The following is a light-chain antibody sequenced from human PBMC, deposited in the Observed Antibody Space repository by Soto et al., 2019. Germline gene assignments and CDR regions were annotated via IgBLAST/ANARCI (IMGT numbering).Light chain of an antibody. CDR2: DAS. CDR3: QQYKSYST. J-gene: IGKJ1*01. CDR1: QGISSY. Sequence: IQFTQSPSSLSASVGDRVTITCRASQGISSYLGWYQQKPGKASNLLIYDASTLHSGVPSRFSGGGSGTEFTLTINNLQPDDLATYICQQYKSYSTFGRGTKVDTK. V-gene: IGKV1-9*01.